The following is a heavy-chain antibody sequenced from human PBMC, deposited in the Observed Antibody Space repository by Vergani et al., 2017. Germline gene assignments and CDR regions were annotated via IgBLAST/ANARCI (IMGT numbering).Heavy chain of an antibody. Sequence: EVQLVETGGGLTQPGGSLRLSCAVSGFTVSSNYMSWVRQAPGKGLEWVSSISGNNDDVYYADSVKGRFTISRDNAKNSLYLDMSSLRAEDTAVYYCVRDVRVSRTWGQGTLVAVSS. CDR1: GFTVSSNY. J-gene: IGHJ3*01. CDR3: VRDVRVSRT. V-gene: IGHV3-21*01. CDR2: ISGNNDDV.